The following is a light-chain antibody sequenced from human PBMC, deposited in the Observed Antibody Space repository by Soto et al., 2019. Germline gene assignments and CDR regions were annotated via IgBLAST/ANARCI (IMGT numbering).Light chain of an antibody. CDR2: GAS. V-gene: IGKV3-15*01. CDR1: QSVSSN. CDR3: QQYNNWSPKYT. Sequence: EIVMTQSPATLSASPGERATLSCRASQSVSSNLAWYQQKPGQAPRLLIYGASTRATGIPARFSGSGSGTEFTLTISSLQSEDFAVYYCQQYNNWSPKYTFGQGTKLEIK. J-gene: IGKJ2*01.